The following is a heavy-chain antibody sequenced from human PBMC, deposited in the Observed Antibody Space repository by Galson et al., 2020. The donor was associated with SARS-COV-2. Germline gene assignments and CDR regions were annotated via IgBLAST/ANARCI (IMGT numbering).Heavy chain of an antibody. CDR3: ARGPTLFRDFEGRTGRGDYFDY. J-gene: IGHJ4*02. Sequence: ASVKVSCTASGGSFAPYAINWVRQAPGQGPEWMGRLVPLFGTPNYAQKFQGRVTIPAEKSTTTAYMELSSLSSEDTAVYYCARGPTLFRDFEGRTGRGDYFDYWGQGTLVTVSS. D-gene: IGHD3-9*01. V-gene: IGHV1-69*06. CDR2: LVPLFGTP. CDR1: GGSFAPYA.